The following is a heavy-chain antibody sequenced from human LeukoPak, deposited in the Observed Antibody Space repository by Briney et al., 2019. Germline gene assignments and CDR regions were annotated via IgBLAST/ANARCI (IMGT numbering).Heavy chain of an antibody. V-gene: IGHV4-34*01. CDR3: ASGSYYKAHGY. CDR1: GGSFSGYY. CDR2: INHSGST. Sequence: SETLSLTXAVYGGSFSGYYWSWIRQPPGKGLEWIGEINHSGSTNYNPSLKSRVTISVDTSKNQFSLKLSSVTAADTAVYYCASGSYYKAHGYWGQGTLVTVSS. D-gene: IGHD3-10*01. J-gene: IGHJ4*02.